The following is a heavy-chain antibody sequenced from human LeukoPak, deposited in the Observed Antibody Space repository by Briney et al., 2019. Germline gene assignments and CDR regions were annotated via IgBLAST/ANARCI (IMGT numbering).Heavy chain of an antibody. D-gene: IGHD6-19*01. CDR1: GFSFSDYY. CDR2: ISLRGNFI. V-gene: IGHV3-11*04. Sequence: AGGSLRLSCAASGFSFSDYYMTWIRQAPGKGLQWISYISLRGNFIYYADSVKGRFTISRDNAKNSLYLQMNSLRDEDTAVYYCARDPYSGGYGAYYYYYMDVWGKGTTVTVSS. CDR3: ARDPYSGGYGAYYYYYMDV. J-gene: IGHJ6*03.